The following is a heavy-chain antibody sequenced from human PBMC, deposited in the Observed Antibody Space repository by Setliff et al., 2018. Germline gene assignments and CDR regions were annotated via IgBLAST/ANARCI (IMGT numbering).Heavy chain of an antibody. CDR3: ARINFYVSSGHYYAPDY. D-gene: IGHD3-22*01. J-gene: IGHJ4*02. CDR2: INNYNTNT. Sequence: ASVKVSCKTSGYTFTNYGITWVRQAPGQGLEWMGWINNYNTNTNYAQKLQGRVAMTTDTSTSPAYMELRSLRSDDSAVYYCARINFYVSSGHYYAPDYWGQGALVTVSS. CDR1: GYTFTNYG. V-gene: IGHV1-18*01.